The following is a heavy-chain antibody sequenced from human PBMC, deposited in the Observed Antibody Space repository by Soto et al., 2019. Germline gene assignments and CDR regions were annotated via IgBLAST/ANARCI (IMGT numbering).Heavy chain of an antibody. V-gene: IGHV1-69*02. CDR1: GGTFSSYT. J-gene: IGHJ4*02. Sequence: SVKVSCKASGGTFSSYTISWVRQAPGQGLEWMGRIIPILGIANYAQKFQGRVTITADKSTSTAYMELSSLRSEDTAVYYCASLKGPETALGDYCGQGTLVTVSS. CDR3: ASLKGPETALGDY. CDR2: IIPILGIA.